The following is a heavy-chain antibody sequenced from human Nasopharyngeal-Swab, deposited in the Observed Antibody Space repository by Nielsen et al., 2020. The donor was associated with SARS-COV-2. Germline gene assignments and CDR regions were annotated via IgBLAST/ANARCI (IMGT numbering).Heavy chain of an antibody. CDR3: AREGTARADYYYYYYMDV. CDR2: IYYSGST. Sequence: SETLSLTCTVSGGSISSGGYYWSWIRQHPGKGLEWIGYIYYSGSTYYNPSLKSRVTISVDPSKNQFSLKLSSETAADTAVYYCAREGTARADYYYYYYMDVWGKGTTVTVSS. J-gene: IGHJ6*03. V-gene: IGHV4-31*03. D-gene: IGHD5-18*01. CDR1: GGSISSGGYY.